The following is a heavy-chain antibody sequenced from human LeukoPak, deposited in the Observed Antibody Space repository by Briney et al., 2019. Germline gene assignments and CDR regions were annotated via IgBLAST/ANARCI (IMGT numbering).Heavy chain of an antibody. V-gene: IGHV3-9*01. J-gene: IGHJ4*02. D-gene: IGHD2-15*01. CDR2: ISWDSGTI. CDR3: AKSGLNRFDY. Sequence: GRFLRLSCAASGFTFDDYSMHWVRQAPGKGLEWVSGISWDSGTIDYADSVKGRFTISRDNSKNTLYLQMNSLRAEDTAVYYCAKSGLNRFDYWGQGTLVTVSS. CDR1: GFTFDDYS.